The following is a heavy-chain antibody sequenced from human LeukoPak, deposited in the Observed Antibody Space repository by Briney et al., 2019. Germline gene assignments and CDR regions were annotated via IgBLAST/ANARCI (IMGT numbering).Heavy chain of an antibody. D-gene: IGHD6-19*01. CDR1: GFTFSNYW. Sequence: GGSLRLSCAASGFTFSNYWMSWVRQAPGKGLEWVANIKQDESEKYYVDSVKGRFTISRDNAKNSLYLQMNSLRAEDTAVYYCARDSSDWRLDYWGQGTLVTVSS. CDR2: IKQDESEK. V-gene: IGHV3-7*05. CDR3: ARDSSDWRLDY. J-gene: IGHJ4*02.